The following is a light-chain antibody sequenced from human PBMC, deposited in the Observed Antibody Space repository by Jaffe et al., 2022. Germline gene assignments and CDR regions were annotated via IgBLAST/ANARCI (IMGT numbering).Light chain of an antibody. CDR2: GNT. CDR3: QSYDTSLSAWV. J-gene: IGLJ3*02. Sequence: QSVLTQPPSVSGAPGQSVTFSCTGSSSNIGAGYNVHWYQQLPRTAPKLLIYGNTNRPSGVPDRFSGSKSGTSASLAIIGLHIEDEADYYCQSYDTSLSAWVFGGGTKVTVL. V-gene: IGLV1-40*01. CDR1: SSNIGAGYN.